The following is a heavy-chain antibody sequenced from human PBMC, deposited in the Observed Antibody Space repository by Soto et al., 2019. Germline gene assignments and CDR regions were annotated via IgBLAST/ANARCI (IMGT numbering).Heavy chain of an antibody. Sequence: GGSLRLSCEVSGFTFSSYAMNWVRQAPGKGLEWVSAISTGGGTTYYADSVKGRFTISRDNSKNTLYLQMNSLRAEDTAVYYCAKGQHCSTTSCYFYYYGMDVWGQGTTVTVSS. CDR1: GFTFSSYA. V-gene: IGHV3-23*01. D-gene: IGHD2-2*01. CDR2: ISTGGGTT. J-gene: IGHJ6*02. CDR3: AKGQHCSTTSCYFYYYGMDV.